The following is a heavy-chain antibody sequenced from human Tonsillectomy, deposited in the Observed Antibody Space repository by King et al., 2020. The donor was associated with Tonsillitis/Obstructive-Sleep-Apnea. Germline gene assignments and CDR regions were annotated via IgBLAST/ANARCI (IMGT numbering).Heavy chain of an antibody. V-gene: IGHV3-23*04. CDR3: AKHPRRAFGEFFPYYMDV. CDR1: GFTFTTYA. D-gene: IGHD3-10*01. J-gene: IGHJ6*03. Sequence: VQLVESGGGLVQPGGSLRLSCAASGFTFTTYAFTWVRQAPGKGLEWVARISDSGQSTFYGDSVRGRFTISRDNSNNTVYLQMNSLRAEDTALYYCAKHPRRAFGEFFPYYMDVWGKGTTVTVSS. CDR2: ISDSGQST.